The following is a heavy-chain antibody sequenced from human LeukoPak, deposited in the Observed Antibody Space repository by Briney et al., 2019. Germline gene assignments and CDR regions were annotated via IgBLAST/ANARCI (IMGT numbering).Heavy chain of an antibody. CDR3: ARVHSSSSFYYFDY. Sequence: GGSLRLSCAASGSTFSSYSMNWVRQAPGKGLEWVSSISSSSSYIYYADSVKGRFTISRDNAKNSLYLQMNSLRAEDTAVYYCARVHSSSSFYYFDYWGQGTLVTVSS. V-gene: IGHV3-21*01. D-gene: IGHD6-6*01. CDR2: ISSSSSYI. CDR1: GSTFSSYS. J-gene: IGHJ4*02.